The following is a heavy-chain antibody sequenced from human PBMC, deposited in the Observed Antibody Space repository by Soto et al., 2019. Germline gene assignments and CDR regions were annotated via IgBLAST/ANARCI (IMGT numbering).Heavy chain of an antibody. CDR3: ARDVWNDDYYGMDV. D-gene: IGHD1-1*01. CDR2: IIPIFGTA. J-gene: IGHJ6*02. Sequence: QVHLVQSGAGVKNPGSWVRVSCKASGGTFGGYAISWVGRAPDQGLGWMGGIIPIFGTANYAQKFQGRVTITADESTSTAYMELSSLRSEDTAVYYCARDVWNDDYYGMDVWGQGTTVTVSS. CDR1: GGTFGGYA. V-gene: IGHV1-69*01.